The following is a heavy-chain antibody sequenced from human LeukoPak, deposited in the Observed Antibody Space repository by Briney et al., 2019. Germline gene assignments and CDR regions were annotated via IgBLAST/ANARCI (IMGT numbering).Heavy chain of an antibody. D-gene: IGHD3-3*01. CDR2: IIPIFGTA. CDR3: ASLKIRSGWHMHAFDI. CDR1: GGTFSSYA. Sequence: SVKVSCKASGGTFSSYAISWVRQAPGQGLEWMGGIIPIFGTANYAQKFQGRVTITTDESTSTAYMELSSLRSEDTAVYYCASLKIRSGWHMHAFDIWGQGTMVTVSS. J-gene: IGHJ3*02. V-gene: IGHV1-69*05.